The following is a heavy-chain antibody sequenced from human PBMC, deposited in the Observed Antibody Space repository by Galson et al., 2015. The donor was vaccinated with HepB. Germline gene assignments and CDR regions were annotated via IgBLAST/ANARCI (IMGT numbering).Heavy chain of an antibody. D-gene: IGHD4-23*01. V-gene: IGHV2-70*04. CDR2: IDWDDDK. Sequence: PALVKPTQTLTLTCTFSGFSLSTSGMRVSWIRQPPGKALEWLARIDWDDDKFYSTSLKTRLTISKDTSKNQVVLTMTNMDPVDTATYYCARGPINYGGKISSPNYYYYGMDVWGQGTTVTVSS. J-gene: IGHJ6*02. CDR1: GFSLSTSGMR. CDR3: ARGPINYGGKISSPNYYYYGMDV.